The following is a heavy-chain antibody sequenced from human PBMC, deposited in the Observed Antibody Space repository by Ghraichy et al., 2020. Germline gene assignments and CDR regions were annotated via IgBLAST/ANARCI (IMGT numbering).Heavy chain of an antibody. J-gene: IGHJ5*02. Sequence: SETLSLTCTVSGTSVGSHYWSWLRQPAGKGLEWIGRIYTSGSTTNHPSLRGRVTISVDTSKNQVSLNLTSVTAADTDVYYCARQDSSSWYRWFDPWGQGILVTVSS. CDR3: ARQDSSSWYRWFDP. CDR1: GTSVGSHY. D-gene: IGHD6-13*01. CDR2: IYTSGST. V-gene: IGHV4-4*07.